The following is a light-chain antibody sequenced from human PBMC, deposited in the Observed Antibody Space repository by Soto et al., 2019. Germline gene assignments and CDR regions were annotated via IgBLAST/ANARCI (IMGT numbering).Light chain of an antibody. Sequence: DIQMTQSPSSLSASVGDRVTLTCRASQSVGRFLNWYQQKPGKAPTVLINVASTLRSGVPSRFSGSGSGTDIHLTINSLQPEDFTTYFCQQSFTTPLTFGGGTKVEIK. J-gene: IGKJ4*01. CDR2: VAS. V-gene: IGKV1-39*01. CDR3: QQSFTTPLT. CDR1: QSVGRF.